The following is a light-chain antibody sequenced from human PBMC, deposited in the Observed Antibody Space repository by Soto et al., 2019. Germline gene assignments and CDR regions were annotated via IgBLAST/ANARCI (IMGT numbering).Light chain of an antibody. CDR3: QQYNNWPPWT. Sequence: TQSPSSVSLSPGESATLSCRASQSVSSNLAWYQQKPGQAPRLLIYDASTRATGIPARFSGSGSGTEFTLTISSLQSEDFAVYYCQQYNNWPPWTFGQGTKVDIK. CDR2: DAS. J-gene: IGKJ1*01. V-gene: IGKV3-15*01. CDR1: QSVSSN.